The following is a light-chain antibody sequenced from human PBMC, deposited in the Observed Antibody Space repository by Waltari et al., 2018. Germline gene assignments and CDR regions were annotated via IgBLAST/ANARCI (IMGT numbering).Light chain of an antibody. CDR2: GAS. V-gene: IGKV1-39*01. CDR3: QQSDDSTWT. J-gene: IGKJ1*01. Sequence: IQMTQSPSSLSASVGDRVTITCRASQSITRYLNWYQQKPGKAPKVLIYGASNLQDGVPSRFSGSGSGTDFTLTITSLHPEDFATYYCQQSDDSTWTFGQGTKVEIK. CDR1: QSITRY.